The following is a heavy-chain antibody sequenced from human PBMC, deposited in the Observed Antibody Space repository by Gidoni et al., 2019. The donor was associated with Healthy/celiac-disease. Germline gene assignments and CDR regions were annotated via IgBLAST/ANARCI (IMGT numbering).Heavy chain of an antibody. J-gene: IGHJ5*02. CDR2: ISSSGITI. CDR3: ARDYSSSSRAGPREPNWFDP. CDR1: GFTFSSYE. D-gene: IGHD6-6*01. Sequence: EVQLVESGGGLVQPGGSLRLSCAASGFTFSSYELNWGRQAPGKGLEWVSYISSSGITIYYADSVKGRFTISRDNAKNSLYLQMTSLRAEDTAVYYCARDYSSSSRAGPREPNWFDPWGQGTLVTVSS. V-gene: IGHV3-48*03.